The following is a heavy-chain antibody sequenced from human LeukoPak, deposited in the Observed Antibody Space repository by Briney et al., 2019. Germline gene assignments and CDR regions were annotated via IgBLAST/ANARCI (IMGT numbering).Heavy chain of an antibody. D-gene: IGHD3-22*01. J-gene: IGHJ4*02. CDR1: GYTFTSYA. Sequence: GASVKVSCKASGYTFTSYAISWVRQAPGQGLELMGWISVYNGNTNYAQKLQGRVAMTTDTSTSTAYMELRSLRSDDTAVYYCARAAGYYDSSGYYLYWGQGTLVTVSS. V-gene: IGHV1-18*01. CDR2: ISVYNGNT. CDR3: ARAAGYYDSSGYYLY.